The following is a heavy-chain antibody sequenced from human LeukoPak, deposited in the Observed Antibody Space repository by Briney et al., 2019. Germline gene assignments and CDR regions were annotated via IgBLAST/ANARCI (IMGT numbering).Heavy chain of an antibody. J-gene: IGHJ6*03. V-gene: IGHV4-59*01. CDR1: GGSINRSY. D-gene: IGHD3-3*01. Sequence: SETLYLTCTVSGGSINRSYWSWNRQSPGKGLEWIGYNHYSGSTNYNPSLKSRVTISIDTSKTQFSLNLISVTAADTAVYYCARGGTISGVGNYYMDVWGKGTTVTVSS. CDR3: ARGGTISGVGNYYMDV. CDR2: NHYSGST.